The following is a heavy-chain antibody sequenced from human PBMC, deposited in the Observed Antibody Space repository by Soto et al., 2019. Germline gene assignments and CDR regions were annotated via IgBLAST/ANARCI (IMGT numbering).Heavy chain of an antibody. J-gene: IGHJ6*02. V-gene: IGHV4-34*01. CDR2: INHSGTT. CDR1: GGSFSGYY. CDR3: AGLRELWPGAYYYYYDMDV. D-gene: IGHD1-26*01. Sequence: SETLSLTCAVNGGSFSGYYWSWIRQPPGKGLEWIGEINHSGTTNYNPSLKSRVTISVDTSKNQFSLKLTSVTAADAAVYYCAGLRELWPGAYYYYYDMDVWGQGTTVTVSS.